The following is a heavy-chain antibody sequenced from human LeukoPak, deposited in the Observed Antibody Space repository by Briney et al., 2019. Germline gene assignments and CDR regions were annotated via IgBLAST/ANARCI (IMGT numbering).Heavy chain of an antibody. V-gene: IGHV3-23*01. CDR3: AKGLKYYYDSSPSPGMY. CDR2: ISGSGGST. Sequence: GGTLRLSCAASGFTFSSYAMSWVRQAPGKGLEWVSAISGSGGSTYYADSVKGRFTISRDNSKNTLYLQMNSLRAEDTAVYYCAKGLKYYYDSSPSPGMYWGQGTLVTVSS. D-gene: IGHD3-22*01. CDR1: GFTFSSYA. J-gene: IGHJ4*02.